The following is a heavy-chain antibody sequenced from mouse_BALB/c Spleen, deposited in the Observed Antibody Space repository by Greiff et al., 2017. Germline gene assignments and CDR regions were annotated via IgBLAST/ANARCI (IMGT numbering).Heavy chain of an antibody. Sequence: EVMLVESGGGLVQPGGSLKLSCAASGFTFSSYGMSWVRQTPDKRLELVATINSNGGSTYYPDSVKGRFTISRDNAKNTLYLQMSSLKSEDTAMYYCARDLQFITTATRAYWGQGTLVTVSA. CDR3: ARDLQFITTATRAY. D-gene: IGHD1-2*01. CDR1: GFTFSSYG. CDR2: INSNGGST. J-gene: IGHJ3*01. V-gene: IGHV5-6-3*01.